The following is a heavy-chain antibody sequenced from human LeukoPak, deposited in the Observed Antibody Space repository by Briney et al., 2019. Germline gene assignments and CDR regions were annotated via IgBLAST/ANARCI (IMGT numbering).Heavy chain of an antibody. D-gene: IGHD3-22*01. V-gene: IGHV4-31*03. CDR3: ARSKYYYDSSGYLY. J-gene: IGHJ4*02. CDR2: IYYSGST. Sequence: SETLSLTCTVSGGSISSGGYYWSWLRQHPGKGLEWIGYIYYSGSTYYNPSLKSRVTISVDTSKNQFSLKLSSVTAADTAVYYCARSKYYYDSSGYLYWGQGTLVTVSS. CDR1: GGSISSGGYY.